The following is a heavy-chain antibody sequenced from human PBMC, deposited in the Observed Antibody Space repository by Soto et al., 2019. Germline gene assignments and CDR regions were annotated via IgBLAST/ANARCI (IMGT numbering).Heavy chain of an antibody. Sequence: ASVKVSCKASGYTFTSYGISWVRQAPGQGLEWMGWISAYNGNTNYAQKLQGRVTMTTDTSTSTAYMELRSLRSDDTAVYYCARDYDSWSGYLTFDPWGQGTLVTVSS. D-gene: IGHD3-3*01. CDR1: GYTFTSYG. V-gene: IGHV1-18*04. J-gene: IGHJ5*02. CDR3: ARDYDSWSGYLTFDP. CDR2: ISAYNGNT.